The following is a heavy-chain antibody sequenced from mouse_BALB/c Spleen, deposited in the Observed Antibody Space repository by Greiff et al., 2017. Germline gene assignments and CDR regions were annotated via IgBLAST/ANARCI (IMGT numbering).Heavy chain of an antibody. D-gene: IGHD1-1*01. CDR3: ARTTVAMDY. CDR1: GYSFTGYY. Sequence: DVKLQESGTVLARPGASVKISCKASGYSFTGYYMHWVKQSHGKSLEWIGRVNPNNGGTSYNQKFKGKAILTVDKSSSTAYMELRSLTSEDSAVYYCARTTVAMDYWGQGTSVTVSS. V-gene: IGHV1-26*01. CDR2: VNPNNGGT. J-gene: IGHJ4*01.